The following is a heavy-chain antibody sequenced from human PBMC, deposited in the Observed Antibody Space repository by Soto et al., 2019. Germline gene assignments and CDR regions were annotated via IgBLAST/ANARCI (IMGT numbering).Heavy chain of an antibody. CDR1: GFTLSSYG. D-gene: IGHD2-8*01. CDR2: ISGSGST. CDR3: AKTRGVHASHPDY. V-gene: IGHV3-23*01. Sequence: EVQLLESGGGLVQPGGSLRLSCAASGFTLSSYGMTWVRQAPGKGLEWVSTISGSGSTYYADSVKGRFTISRDNSKNTLCLQMNSLRADDTAIYYCAKTRGVHASHPDYWGQGTLVTVSS. J-gene: IGHJ4*02.